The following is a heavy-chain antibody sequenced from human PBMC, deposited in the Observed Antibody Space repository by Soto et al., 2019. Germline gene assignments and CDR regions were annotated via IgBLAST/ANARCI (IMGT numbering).Heavy chain of an antibody. J-gene: IGHJ4*02. CDR2: INHSGST. CDR1: GGSFSGYY. D-gene: IGHD6-19*01. CDR3: ARGVAAVAGPPYFDY. Sequence: QVQLQQWGAGLLKPSETLSLTCAVYGGSFSGYYWSWIRQPPGKGLEWIGEINHSGSTNYNPSLKSRVTISVDTSKNQFSLKLSSVTAADTAVYYCARGVAAVAGPPYFDYWGQGTLSPSPQ. V-gene: IGHV4-34*01.